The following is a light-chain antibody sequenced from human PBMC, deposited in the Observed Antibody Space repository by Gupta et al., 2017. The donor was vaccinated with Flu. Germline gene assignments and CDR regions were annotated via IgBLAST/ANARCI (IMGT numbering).Light chain of an antibody. V-gene: IGKV2-30*01. Sequence: DVVMTQSPLSLSVTLGQPASISCRSSQSLVYSNGNTYLNWFQQGPGQSPRRLIYKVSNRDSGVPDRFSGSGSGTDFTLKISRVEAEDVGVYYCMQGTHWPPISFGQGTKLEIK. CDR1: QSLVYSNGNTY. J-gene: IGKJ2*03. CDR3: MQGTHWPPIS. CDR2: KVS.